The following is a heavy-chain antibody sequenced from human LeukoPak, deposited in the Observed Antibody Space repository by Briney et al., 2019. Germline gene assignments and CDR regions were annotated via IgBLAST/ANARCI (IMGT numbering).Heavy chain of an antibody. CDR1: SGSISSTNW. CDR2: IYHTGST. CDR3: ARGRRVGDYDY. V-gene: IGHV4-4*02. J-gene: IGHJ4*02. D-gene: IGHD4-17*01. Sequence: SETLSLTCAVSSGSISSTNWWSWIRQHPGKGLEWIGEIYHTGSTNYDPSLKSRVTISVDKSKNQFSLKLSSVTAADTAVYYCARGRRVGDYDYWGQGTLLTVSS.